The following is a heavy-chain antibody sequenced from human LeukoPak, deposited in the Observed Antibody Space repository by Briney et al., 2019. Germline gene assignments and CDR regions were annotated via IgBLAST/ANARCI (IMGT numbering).Heavy chain of an antibody. V-gene: IGHV4-30-4*01. Sequence: SETLSLTCTVSGGSISSGDYYWSWIRQPPGKGLEWIGYIYYSGSTYYNPSLKRRVTISVDTSKNQFSLKLSSVTAADTAVYYCARAKLTYYDFWSGWVNWFDPWGQGTLVTVSS. D-gene: IGHD3-3*01. CDR3: ARAKLTYYDFWSGWVNWFDP. CDR2: IYYSGST. J-gene: IGHJ5*02. CDR1: GGSISSGDYY.